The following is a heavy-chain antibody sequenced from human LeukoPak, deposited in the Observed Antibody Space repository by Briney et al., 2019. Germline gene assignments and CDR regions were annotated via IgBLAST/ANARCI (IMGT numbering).Heavy chain of an antibody. D-gene: IGHD3-3*01. CDR3: AKDLAPWSDPTNDGFDL. Sequence: TSETLSLTCTVSGGSISSSSYYWGWIRQPPGKGLEWIGSIYYSGSTYYNPSLKSRVTISVDTSKNQFSLKLSSVTAADTAVYYCAKDLAPWSDPTNDGFDLWGRGTMVTVSS. CDR1: GGSISSSSYY. V-gene: IGHV4-39*02. J-gene: IGHJ3*01. CDR2: IYYSGST.